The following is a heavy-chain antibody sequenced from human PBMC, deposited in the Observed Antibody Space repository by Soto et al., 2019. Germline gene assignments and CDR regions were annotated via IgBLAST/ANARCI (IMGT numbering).Heavy chain of an antibody. J-gene: IGHJ4*02. V-gene: IGHV3-30*18. CDR3: AKDWAPSSAAYYFDY. CDR2: ISFDGSYK. Sequence: QVQLVESGGGVVQPGRSLRLSCAGSGFTFSTYGIHWVRQAPGKGLEWVAVISFDGSYKYYADSVKGRFTVSRDNSKXTLYLQMSSLRAEDTAVYYCAKDWAPSSAAYYFDYWGQGTLVTVSS. CDR1: GFTFSTYG. D-gene: IGHD6-19*01.